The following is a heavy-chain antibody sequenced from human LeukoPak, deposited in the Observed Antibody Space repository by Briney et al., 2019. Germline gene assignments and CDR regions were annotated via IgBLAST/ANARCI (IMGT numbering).Heavy chain of an antibody. CDR2: IYYSGST. V-gene: IGHV4-59*01. CDR3: ARDRGLGYYFDY. CDR1: GDSISSYY. J-gene: IGHJ4*02. Sequence: PSETLSLTCTVSGDSISSYYGSWGRQPPGKGVEWVGYIYYSGSTNYHPSLKSRVTISVDTPKNQFSLKLSSVTAAATAVYYCARDRGLGYYFDYWGQGTLVTVSS. D-gene: IGHD3-10*01.